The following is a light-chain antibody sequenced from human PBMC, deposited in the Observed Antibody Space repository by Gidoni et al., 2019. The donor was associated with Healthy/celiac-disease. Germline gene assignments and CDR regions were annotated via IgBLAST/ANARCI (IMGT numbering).Light chain of an antibody. V-gene: IGKV3-11*01. CDR2: DAS. Sequence: EIVLTQSPATLSLSPGERATLSCRASQSVSSYLAWYQQKPCQAPRLLIYDASNRATGIPARFSGSGSGTDFTLTISSLEPEDFAVYYCQQRSNWLLTFXGXTKVEIK. J-gene: IGKJ4*01. CDR1: QSVSSY. CDR3: QQRSNWLLT.